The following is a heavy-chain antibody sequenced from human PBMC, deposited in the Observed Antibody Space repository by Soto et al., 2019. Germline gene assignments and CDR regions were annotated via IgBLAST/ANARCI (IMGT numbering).Heavy chain of an antibody. V-gene: IGHV1-3*01. CDR3: ARGRIVVVSNWFDP. CDR2: INAGNGNT. J-gene: IGHJ5*02. D-gene: IGHD3-22*01. CDR1: GYTFTSYA. Sequence: ASVKVSCKASGYTFTSYAMHWVRQAPGQRLEWMGWINAGNGNTKYSQKFQGRVTITRDTSASTAYMELSSLRSEDTAVYYCARGRIVVVSNWFDPWGQGTLVTVSS.